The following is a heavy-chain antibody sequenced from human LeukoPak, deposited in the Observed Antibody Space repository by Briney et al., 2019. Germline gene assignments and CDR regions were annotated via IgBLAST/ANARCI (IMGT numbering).Heavy chain of an antibody. D-gene: IGHD3-10*01. V-gene: IGHV1-69*04. CDR3: ARQGSKVYYYGSEIFDY. J-gene: IGHJ4*02. Sequence: SVKVSCKASGGTFSSYAISWVRQAPGQELEWMGRIIPILGIANYAQKFQGRVTITADKSTSTAYMELSSLRSEDTAVYYCARQGSKVYYYGSEIFDYWGQGTLVTVSS. CDR2: IIPILGIA. CDR1: GGTFSSYA.